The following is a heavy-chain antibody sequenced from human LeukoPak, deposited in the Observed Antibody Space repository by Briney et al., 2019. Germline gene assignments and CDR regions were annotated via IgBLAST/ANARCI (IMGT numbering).Heavy chain of an antibody. V-gene: IGHV3-23*01. Sequence: PGGSLRLSCAASGFTFSSYAMSWVRQAPGKGLEWVSAISGSGGGTYYADSVKGRFTISRDNSKNTLYLQMNSLRAEDTAVYYCAKVGLVVVAANRGEDAFDIWGQGTMVTVSS. CDR3: AKVGLVVVAANRGEDAFDI. CDR2: ISGSGGGT. J-gene: IGHJ3*02. D-gene: IGHD2-15*01. CDR1: GFTFSSYA.